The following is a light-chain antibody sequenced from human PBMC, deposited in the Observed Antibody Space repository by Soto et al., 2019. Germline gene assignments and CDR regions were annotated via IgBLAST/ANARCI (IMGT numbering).Light chain of an antibody. CDR3: QQYNTSPLT. V-gene: IGKV1D-16*01. J-gene: IGKJ4*01. CDR2: AAS. Sequence: DIQLTQSPSSLTASVGDRVTITCRASQGIATWLAWYQQKPGKSPKSLIYAASNLQDGVPSRFNGSGSGTHFTLTIASLQPADIGTYFCQQYNTSPLTFGGGTRVEI. CDR1: QGIATW.